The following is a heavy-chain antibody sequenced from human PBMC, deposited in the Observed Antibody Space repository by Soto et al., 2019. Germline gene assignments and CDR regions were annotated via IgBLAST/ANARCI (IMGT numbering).Heavy chain of an antibody. Sequence: QVQLQESGPGLVKPSETLSLTCTVSGASISSYYWRWIRQPPGKRLEWVGFISYSGNTNYNPSLESRVTISVDTSKNQFTLRLTSVTAADTAVYYCVRDAYSSSHFDYWGQGTLVTVSS. CDR2: ISYSGNT. CDR1: GASISSYY. J-gene: IGHJ4*02. CDR3: VRDAYSSSHFDY. V-gene: IGHV4-59*01. D-gene: IGHD6-6*01.